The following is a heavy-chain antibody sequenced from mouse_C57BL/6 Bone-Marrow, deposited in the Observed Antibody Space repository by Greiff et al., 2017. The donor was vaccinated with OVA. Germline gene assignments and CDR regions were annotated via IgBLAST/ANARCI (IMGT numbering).Heavy chain of an antibody. CDR1: GFNIKDDY. V-gene: IGHV14-4*01. CDR2: IDPENGDT. J-gene: IGHJ2*01. D-gene: IGHD1-1*01. CDR3: TTYGGSDYFDY. Sequence: VQLKESGAELVRPGASVKLSCTASGFNIKDDYMHWVKQRPEQGLEWIGWIDPENGDTEYASKFQGKATITADTSSNTAYLQLSSLTSEDTAVYYCTTYGGSDYFDYWGQGTTLTVSS.